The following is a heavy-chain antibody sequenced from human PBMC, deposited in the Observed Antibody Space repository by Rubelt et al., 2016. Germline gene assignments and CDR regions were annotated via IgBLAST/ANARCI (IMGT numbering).Heavy chain of an antibody. CDR2: ISAYNGNT. CDR1: GYTFTGYY. D-gene: IGHD4-23*01. V-gene: IGHV1-18*04. CDR3: ARDVGGNSVLYYFDY. J-gene: IGHJ4*02. Sequence: QVQLVQSGAEVKKPGASVKVSCKASGYTFTGYYMHWVRQAPGQGLEWMGWISAYNGNTNYAPKPQGRVTMTTDTSTSTAYMELRSLRSDDTAVYYCARDVGGNSVLYYFDYWGQGTLVTVSS.